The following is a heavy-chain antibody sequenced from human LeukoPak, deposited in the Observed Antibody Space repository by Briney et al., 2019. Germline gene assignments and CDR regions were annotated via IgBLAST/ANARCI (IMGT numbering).Heavy chain of an antibody. CDR3: ARPSGYDTYYFDY. D-gene: IGHD5-12*01. CDR2: INPNSGGT. V-gene: IGHV1-2*02. CDR1: GYTFTGYY. Sequence: AASVNVSCKASGYTFTGYYMHWVRQAPGQGLEWMGWINPNSGGTNYAQKFQGRVTMTRDTSISTAYMELSRLRSDDTAVYYCARPSGYDTYYFDYWGQGTLVTVSS. J-gene: IGHJ4*02.